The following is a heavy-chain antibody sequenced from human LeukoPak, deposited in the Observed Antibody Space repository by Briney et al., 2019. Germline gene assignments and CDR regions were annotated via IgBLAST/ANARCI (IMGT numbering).Heavy chain of an antibody. CDR3: ARVSHYYDSSGYYHYYFDY. CDR2: IYHSGST. V-gene: IGHV4-4*02. Sequence: SETLSLTCAVSGGSISSSNWWSWVRQPPGKGLEWIGEIYHSGSTNYNPSLKSRVTISVDKSKNQFSLKLSSVTAADTAVFYCARVSHYYDSSGYYHYYFDYWGQGTLVTVSS. J-gene: IGHJ4*02. CDR1: GGSISSSNW. D-gene: IGHD3-22*01.